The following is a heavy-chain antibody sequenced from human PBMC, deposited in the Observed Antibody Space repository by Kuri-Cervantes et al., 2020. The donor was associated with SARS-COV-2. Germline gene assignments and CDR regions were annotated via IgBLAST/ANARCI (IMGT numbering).Heavy chain of an antibody. V-gene: IGHV4-39*07. CDR2: IYTSGST. CDR3: ARVGIAAAAPSKKDAFDI. D-gene: IGHD6-13*01. Sequence: GSLRLSCTVSGGSISSSSYYWGWIRQPPGKGLEWIGSIYTSGSTNYNPSLKSRVTMSVDTSKNQFSLKLSSVTAADTAVYYCARVGIAAAAPSKKDAFDIWGQGTMVTVSS. CDR1: GGSISSSSYY. J-gene: IGHJ3*02.